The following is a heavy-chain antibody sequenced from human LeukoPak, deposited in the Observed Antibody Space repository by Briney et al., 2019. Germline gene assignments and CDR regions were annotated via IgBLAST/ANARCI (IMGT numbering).Heavy chain of an antibody. D-gene: IGHD5-18*01. CDR1: GGSISNYY. V-gene: IGHV4-59*01. J-gene: IGHJ4*02. CDR2: IYYSGST. CDR3: ARDGGFSWVYFGY. Sequence: PSETLSLTCTVSGGSISNYYWSWIRQPPGKGLEWIGYIYYSGSTNYNPSLKSRVTISVDTSKNQLSLKLTSVTAADTAVYYCARDGGFSWVYFGYWGQGTLVTV.